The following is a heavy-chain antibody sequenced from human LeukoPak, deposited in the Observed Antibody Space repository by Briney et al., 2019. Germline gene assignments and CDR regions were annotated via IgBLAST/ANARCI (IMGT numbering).Heavy chain of an antibody. J-gene: IGHJ4*02. D-gene: IGHD6-19*01. CDR1: GDSVSSNSAA. CDR3: TRDKQWLVYFDY. Sequence: SQTLSLTCAISGDSVSSNSAAWNWIRQSPSRGLEWLGRTYYRSKWYNGYAESVKSRITINPDTSKNQFSLQLNSVTPEDTAVYYCTRDKQWLVYFDYWGQRTLVTVSS. V-gene: IGHV6-1*01. CDR2: TYYRSKWYN.